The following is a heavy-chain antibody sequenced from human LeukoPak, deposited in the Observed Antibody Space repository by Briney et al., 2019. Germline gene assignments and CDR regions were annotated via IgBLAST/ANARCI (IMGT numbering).Heavy chain of an antibody. CDR3: ATLSYKRPPPNTMIVVVRYFDY. CDR2: IIPILGIA. Sequence: GASVKVSCKASGGTFSSYAISWVRQAPGQGLEWMGRIIPILGIANYAQKFQGRVTITADKSTSTAYMELSNLRSEDTAVYYCATLSYKRPPPNTMIVVVRYFDYWGQGTLVTVSS. CDR1: GGTFSSYA. D-gene: IGHD3-22*01. V-gene: IGHV1-69*04. J-gene: IGHJ4*02.